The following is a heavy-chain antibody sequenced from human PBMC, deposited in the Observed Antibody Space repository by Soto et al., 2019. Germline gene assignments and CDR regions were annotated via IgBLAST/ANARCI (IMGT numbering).Heavy chain of an antibody. D-gene: IGHD5-12*01. V-gene: IGHV4-34*09. CDR3: ARGYSGYDYNFDY. Sequence: SETLSLTCAVYGGSFIGYYCIFIRQRPGKCLECLGYIFNSGSAYYNPSLRSRVTISIDTSKDEFSLTLSSVTAADTAVYFCARGYSGYDYNFDYWGQGISVTVSS. CDR2: IFNSGSA. CDR1: GGSFIGYY. J-gene: IGHJ4*02.